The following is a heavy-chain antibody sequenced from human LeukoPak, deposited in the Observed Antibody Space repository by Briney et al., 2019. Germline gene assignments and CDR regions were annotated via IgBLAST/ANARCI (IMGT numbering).Heavy chain of an antibody. CDR2: IWYDGSNK. Sequence: PGGSLRLSCAASGFTFSSYGMHWVRQAPGKGLEWVAVIWYDGSNKYYADSVKGRFTISRDNSKNTLYLQMNSLKTEDTAVYYCTTEDIVVVTGTWFDPWGQGTLVTVSS. D-gene: IGHD2-2*01. CDR1: GFTFSSYG. V-gene: IGHV3-33*01. CDR3: TTEDIVVVTGTWFDP. J-gene: IGHJ5*02.